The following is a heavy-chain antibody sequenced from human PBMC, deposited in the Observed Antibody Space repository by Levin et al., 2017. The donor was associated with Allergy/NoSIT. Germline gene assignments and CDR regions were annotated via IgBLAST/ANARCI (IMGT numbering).Heavy chain of an antibody. CDR1: GYSISSGYY. CDR3: AREPQAGAR. V-gene: IGHV4-38-2*02. Sequence: PSETLSLTCTVSGYSISSGYYWFWIRQPPGKGLEWIASIYHSGNTYYNVSLKSRVTISVDTSKNQFSLKLNSVTAADTAVYYCAREPQAGARWGLGILVTVSS. CDR2: IYHSGNT. J-gene: IGHJ4*02.